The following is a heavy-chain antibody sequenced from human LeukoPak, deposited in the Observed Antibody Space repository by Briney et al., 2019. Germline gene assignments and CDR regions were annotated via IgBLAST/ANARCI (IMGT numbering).Heavy chain of an antibody. CDR1: GFTFSNYG. CDR2: ISNFGDII. D-gene: IGHD6-13*01. CDR3: AKDATPALGTVYMDV. V-gene: IGHV3-48*03. J-gene: IGHJ6*03. Sequence: GGSLRLSCAASGFTFSNYGMNWVRQAPGKGLEWISHISNFGDIIHYADSVEGRFPISRDNDKNSIYLQMNSLRAEDTAVYYCAKDATPALGTVYMDVWGKGTTVTISS.